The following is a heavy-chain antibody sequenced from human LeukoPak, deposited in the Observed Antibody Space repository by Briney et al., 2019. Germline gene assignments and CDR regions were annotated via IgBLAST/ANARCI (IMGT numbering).Heavy chain of an antibody. CDR1: GGSISSSSYY. V-gene: IGHV4-39*07. CDR2: IYYSGST. CDR3: ARRRKMVYAVDY. D-gene: IGHD2-8*01. J-gene: IGHJ4*02. Sequence: SETLSLTCTVSGGSISSSSYYWGWIRQPPGKGLEWIGSIYYSGSTYYNPSLKSRVTISVDTSKNQFSLKLSSVTAADTAVYFCARRRKMVYAVDYWGQGTLVTVSS.